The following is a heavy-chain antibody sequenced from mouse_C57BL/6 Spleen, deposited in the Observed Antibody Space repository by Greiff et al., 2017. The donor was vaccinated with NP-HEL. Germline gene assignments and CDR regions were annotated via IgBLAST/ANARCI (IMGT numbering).Heavy chain of an antibody. J-gene: IGHJ4*01. Sequence: QVQLQQSGPELVKPGASVKISCKASGYAFSSSWMNWVKQRPGKGLEWIGRIYPGDGDTNYNGKFKGKATLTADKSSSTAYMQLSSLTSEDSAVYFCAPNYYGSSYVGAMDYWGQGTSGTVSS. CDR2: IYPGDGDT. V-gene: IGHV1-82*01. CDR3: APNYYGSSYVGAMDY. CDR1: GYAFSSSW. D-gene: IGHD1-1*01.